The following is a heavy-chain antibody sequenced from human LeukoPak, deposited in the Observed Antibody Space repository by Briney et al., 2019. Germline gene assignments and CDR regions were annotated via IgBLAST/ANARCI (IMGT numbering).Heavy chain of an antibody. CDR3: ARGSSGYYDSSGYYYDDY. J-gene: IGHJ4*02. Sequence: ASVKVSCKASGGTFSSYAISWVRQAPGQGLEWMGGIIPIFGTANYAQKFQGRVTITADESTSTAYMELSSLRSEDTAVYYCARGSSGYYDSSGYYYDDYWGQGTLVTVSS. CDR1: GGTFSSYA. CDR2: IIPIFGTA. D-gene: IGHD3-22*01. V-gene: IGHV1-69*13.